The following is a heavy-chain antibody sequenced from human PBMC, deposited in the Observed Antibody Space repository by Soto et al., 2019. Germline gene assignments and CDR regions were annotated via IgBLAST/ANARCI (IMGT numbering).Heavy chain of an antibody. V-gene: IGHV5-51*01. J-gene: IGHJ3*02. CDR2: IYPGDSDT. CDR3: ARRWELLHHDAFDI. D-gene: IGHD1-26*01. CDR1: GYSFTRYW. Sequence: GESLTISCRCSGYSFTRYWIGWVRQMPGKGLEWMGIIYPGDSDTRYSPSFQGQVTISADKSISTAYLQWSSLKASDTAMYYCARRWELLHHDAFDIWGQGTMVTVSS.